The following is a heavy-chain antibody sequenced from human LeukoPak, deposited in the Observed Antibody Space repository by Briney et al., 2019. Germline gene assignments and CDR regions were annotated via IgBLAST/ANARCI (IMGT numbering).Heavy chain of an antibody. CDR2: ITGRGVSA. CDR1: GSIFTNYA. J-gene: IGHJ2*01. V-gene: IGHV3-23*01. CDR3: ARGTSPLDYWYFDL. Sequence: TGGSLRHSCTSSGSIFTNYAMSWVRQTPRTGLEWISSITGRGVSAYYADSVKGRFTVSRDTSKKTLYLQMNSLRDEDTAVYYCARGTSPLDYWYFDLWGRGTMVTVSS. D-gene: IGHD2-2*01.